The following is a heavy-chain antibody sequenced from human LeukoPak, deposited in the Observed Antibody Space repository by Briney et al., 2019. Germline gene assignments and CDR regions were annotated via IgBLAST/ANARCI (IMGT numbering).Heavy chain of an antibody. V-gene: IGHV3-48*03. J-gene: IGHJ4*02. Sequence: PGGSLRLSCAASGFTFSSYEMNWVRQAPGKGLEWVSYISSSGSTIYYADSVKGQFTISRDNAKNSLYLQMNSLRAEDTAVYYCARDLPITMVRGVQYYFDYWGQGTLVTVSS. CDR1: GFTFSSYE. CDR2: ISSSGSTI. D-gene: IGHD3-10*01. CDR3: ARDLPITMVRGVQYYFDY.